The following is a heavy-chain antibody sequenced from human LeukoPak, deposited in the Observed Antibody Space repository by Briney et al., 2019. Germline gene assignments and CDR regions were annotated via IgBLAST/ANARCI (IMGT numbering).Heavy chain of an antibody. CDR2: IYYSGST. CDR1: GGSISSSSYY. V-gene: IGHV4-39*01. D-gene: IGHD5-18*01. CDR3: ARHRGYSYGYYLFDY. J-gene: IGHJ4*02. Sequence: SETLSLTCTVSGGSISSSSYYWGWIRQPPGKGLEWIGSIYYSGSTYYNPSLKSRVTISVDTSKNQFSLKLSSVTAADTAVYYCARHRGYSYGYYLFDYWGQGTLVTVSS.